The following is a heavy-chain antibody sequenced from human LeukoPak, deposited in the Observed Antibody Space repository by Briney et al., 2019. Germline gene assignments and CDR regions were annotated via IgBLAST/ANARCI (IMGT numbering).Heavy chain of an antibody. CDR2: ISGDGGST. V-gene: IGHV3-43*02. Sequence: PGGSLRLSCVASGLNFDDSAMHWVRQAPGKGLEWVSLISGDGGSTFYADSVEGRFSISRDNSKNTLYLQMNSLRPKDTAMYYCAKESGKFDYWGQGTLVAVSS. J-gene: IGHJ4*02. CDR3: AKESGKFDY. CDR1: GLNFDDSA.